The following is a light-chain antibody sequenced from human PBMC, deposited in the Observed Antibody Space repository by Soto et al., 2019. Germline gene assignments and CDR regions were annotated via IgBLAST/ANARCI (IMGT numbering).Light chain of an antibody. Sequence: QSSLTQPPSASGSPGQSVTISCTGTSNDVGGYNYVSWYQQHPGKAPKLMIYEVNKRPSGVPDRFSGSRSGNTASLKVSGVQDEVEADYYCSSFAVSNSFVFGTGTKVXVL. CDR3: SSFAVSNSFV. J-gene: IGLJ1*01. CDR2: EVN. V-gene: IGLV2-8*01. CDR1: SNDVGGYNY.